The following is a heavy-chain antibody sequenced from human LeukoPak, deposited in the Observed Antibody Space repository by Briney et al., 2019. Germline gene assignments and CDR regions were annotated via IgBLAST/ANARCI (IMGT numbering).Heavy chain of an antibody. D-gene: IGHD1-14*01. V-gene: IGHV3-7*01. CDR3: TRDRSRAEVY. CDR2: INQGGSDK. CDR1: GFTFSGHW. Sequence: GGSLRLSCAASGFTFSGHWMSWVRQAPGKGLEWVANINQGGSDKYYVDSVKGRFTISRDNANNLLYLQMSSLRGEDTAVYYCTRDRSRAEVYWGQGALVTVSS. J-gene: IGHJ4*02.